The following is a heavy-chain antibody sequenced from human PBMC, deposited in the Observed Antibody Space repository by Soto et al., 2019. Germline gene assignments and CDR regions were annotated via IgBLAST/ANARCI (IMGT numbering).Heavy chain of an antibody. V-gene: IGHV4-34*01. Sequence: SETLSLTCAVYGGSFSGYYWNWIRQPPGKGLEWIGEIDHSGYTNYNPSLKSRVTISVDTSKNQLSLRLTSVTAADTAVYYCARVRDWFDPWGQGTLVTVSS. CDR1: GGSFSGYY. D-gene: IGHD3-3*01. CDR2: IDHSGYT. J-gene: IGHJ5*02. CDR3: ARVRDWFDP.